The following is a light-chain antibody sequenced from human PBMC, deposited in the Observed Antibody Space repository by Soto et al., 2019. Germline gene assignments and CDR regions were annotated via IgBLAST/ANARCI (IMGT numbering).Light chain of an antibody. Sequence: QSVLTQPPSVSGAPGERITIACTGSNSNIGAGYDVHWYRHLPGAAPKLLLPANSHRPSGAPDRFSGSESGTSASLAITGLQVEDEADDYCQSYDSGLIGLTFGTGTKLTVL. CDR2: ANS. CDR3: QSYDSGLIGLT. CDR1: NSNIGAGYD. V-gene: IGLV1-40*01. J-gene: IGLJ2*01.